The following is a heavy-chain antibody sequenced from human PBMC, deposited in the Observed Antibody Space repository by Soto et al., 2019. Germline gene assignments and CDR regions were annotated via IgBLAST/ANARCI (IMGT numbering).Heavy chain of an antibody. D-gene: IGHD2-15*01. V-gene: IGHV1-2*04. J-gene: IGHJ6*03. CDR2: INPNSGTT. Sequence: ASVKVSCKASGGTFSSYAISWVRQAPGQGLEWMGWINPNSGTTNYAQKFQGWVTMTRDTSISTAYMELSRLRSDDTAVYYCARGYCSGGSCYYMDVWGKGTTVTVSS. CDR1: GGTFSSYA. CDR3: ARGYCSGGSCYYMDV.